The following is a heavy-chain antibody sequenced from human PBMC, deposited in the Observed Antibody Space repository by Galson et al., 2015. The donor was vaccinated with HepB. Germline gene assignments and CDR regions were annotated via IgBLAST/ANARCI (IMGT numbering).Heavy chain of an antibody. V-gene: IGHV1-18*01. D-gene: IGHD2-2*01. CDR1: GYTFTSYG. J-gene: IGHJ6*03. CDR2: ISAYNGNT. Sequence: SVKVSCKASGYTFTSYGISWVRQAPGQGLEWMGWISAYNGNTNYAQKLQGRVTMTTDTSTSTAYMELRSLRSDDTAVYYCARIQFGGVVPAAIYMDAWGKGTTVTVSS. CDR3: ARIQFGGVVPAAIYMDA.